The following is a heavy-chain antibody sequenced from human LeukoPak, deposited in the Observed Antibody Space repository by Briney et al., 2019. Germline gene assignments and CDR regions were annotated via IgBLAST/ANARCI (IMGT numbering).Heavy chain of an antibody. CDR1: GYTFTSYG. J-gene: IGHJ4*02. D-gene: IGHD1-26*01. Sequence: GASVKVSCKASGYTFTSYGSSWVRQAPGQGLEWMGWISAYNGNTNYAQKLQGRVTMTTDTSTSTAYMELRSLRSDDTAVYYCAGVRLDCDPVKGSGSYQPTGYWGQGTLVTVSS. CDR3: AGVRLDCDPVKGSGSYQPTGY. CDR2: ISAYNGNT. V-gene: IGHV1-18*01.